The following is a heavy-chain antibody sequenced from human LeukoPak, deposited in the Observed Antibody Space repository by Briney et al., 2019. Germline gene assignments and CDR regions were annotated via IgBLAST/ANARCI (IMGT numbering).Heavy chain of an antibody. V-gene: IGHV3-23*01. CDR1: GFTFSSYA. CDR2: ISGSGVST. Sequence: PGGSLRLSCAASGFTFSSYAMAWVRQAPGKGLEWVSAISGSGVSTYYADSVKGRFTISRDNSRNTLYLQMNTLRAEDTAVYYCTRRDDITLVVPNDYWGQGTLVTASS. D-gene: IGHD2-8*02. J-gene: IGHJ4*02. CDR3: TRRDDITLVVPNDY.